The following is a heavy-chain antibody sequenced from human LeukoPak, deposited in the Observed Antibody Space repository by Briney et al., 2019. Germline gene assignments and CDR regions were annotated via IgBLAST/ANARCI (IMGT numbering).Heavy chain of an antibody. CDR1: GGSISSNNCY. D-gene: IGHD2-15*01. CDR3: ARGTRTNYCSGGSCDFRVMTATYYFDY. CDR2: IYYSGST. Sequence: SSETLSLTCTVSGGSISSNNCYWGWIRQPPGKGLEWIGSIYYSGSTNYNPSLKSRVTISVDTSKNQFSLKLSSVTAADTAVYYCARGTRTNYCSGGSCDFRVMTATYYFDYWGQGTLVTVSS. V-gene: IGHV4-39*07. J-gene: IGHJ4*02.